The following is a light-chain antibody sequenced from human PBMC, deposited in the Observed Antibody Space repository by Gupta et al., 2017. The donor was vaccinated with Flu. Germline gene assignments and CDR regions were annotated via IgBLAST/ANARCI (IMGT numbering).Light chain of an antibody. V-gene: IGKV3-15*01. CDR1: QSVSSN. J-gene: IGKJ4*01. CDR2: GAF. CDR3: QQYNNWPLT. Sequence: VERVTLSCRASQSVSSNLAWYQQKPGQAPRLLIFGAFTGATGIPARFSGSGSGTEFSLTISSLQSEDFAVYYCQQYNNWPLTFGGGTKVEIK.